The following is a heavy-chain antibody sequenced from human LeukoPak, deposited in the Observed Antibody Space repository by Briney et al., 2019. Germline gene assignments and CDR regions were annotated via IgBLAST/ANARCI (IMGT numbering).Heavy chain of an antibody. D-gene: IGHD2-2*02. J-gene: IGHJ4*02. V-gene: IGHV3-20*04. CDR1: GFTFDDYG. CDR3: AREGIFCSSTSCYTVSLYYFDY. Sequence: GGSLRLSCAASGFTFDDYGMSWVRQAPGKGLEWVSGINWNGGSTGYADSVKGRFTISRDNAKNSLYLQMNSLRAEDTALYYSAREGIFCSSTSCYTVSLYYFDYWGQGTLVTVSS. CDR2: INWNGGST.